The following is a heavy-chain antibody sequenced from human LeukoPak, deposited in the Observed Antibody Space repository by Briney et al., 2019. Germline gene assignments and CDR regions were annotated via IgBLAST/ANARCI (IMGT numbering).Heavy chain of an antibody. CDR3: AKAIVNWRWLASWDY. J-gene: IGHJ4*02. CDR2: ISGSGGST. Sequence: PGGSLRLSCAASGFTFSSYAMSWVRQAPGKGLEWVSAISGSGGSTYYADSVKGRFTISRDNSKNTLYLQMNSLRAEDTAVYYCAKAIVNWRWLASWDYWGQGTLVTVSS. V-gene: IGHV3-23*01. D-gene: IGHD6-19*01. CDR1: GFTFSSYA.